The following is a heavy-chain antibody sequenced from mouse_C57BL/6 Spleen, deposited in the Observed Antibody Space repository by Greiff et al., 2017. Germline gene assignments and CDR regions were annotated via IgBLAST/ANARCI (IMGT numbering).Heavy chain of an antibody. CDR2: IDPETGGT. V-gene: IGHV1-15*01. CDR3: TRGFNWYFEG. Sequence: QVHVKQSGAELVRPGASVTLSCKASGYTFTDYEMHWVKQTPVHGLEWIGAIDPETGGTAYNQKFKGKAILTADKSSSTAYMELRSLTSEDSAVYYCTRGFNWYFEGWGTGTTVTVSS. J-gene: IGHJ1*03. CDR1: GYTFTDYE.